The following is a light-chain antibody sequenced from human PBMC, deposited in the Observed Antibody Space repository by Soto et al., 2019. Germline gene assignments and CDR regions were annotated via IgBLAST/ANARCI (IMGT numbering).Light chain of an antibody. J-gene: IGKJ1*01. Sequence: DIQMTQSPSTLSASVGDRVTITCRASQSISSWLAWYQQKPEKAPKALIYDASSLESGVPSKISGSGSGTEFTLTIRSLQPDDFATYYCQQYNSYPWTFGQGTKVDIK. CDR3: QQYNSYPWT. CDR1: QSISSW. V-gene: IGKV1-5*01. CDR2: DAS.